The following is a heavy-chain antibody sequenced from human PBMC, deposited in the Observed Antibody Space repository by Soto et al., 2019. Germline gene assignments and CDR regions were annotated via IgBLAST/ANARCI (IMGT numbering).Heavy chain of an antibody. Sequence: QVQLVQSGAEMKKPGPSVKLSCKTSGINYNTYAIHWVRQAPGQGLEWMGWINAGNGDTRYSQNFQGRVTLTRDTSASTVYMDLYSLKSEDTGVYYCARAISGYVTWGQGTLVTFSS. CDR1: GINYNTYA. J-gene: IGHJ4*02. CDR2: INAGNGDT. CDR3: ARAISGYVT. V-gene: IGHV1-3*01. D-gene: IGHD5-12*01.